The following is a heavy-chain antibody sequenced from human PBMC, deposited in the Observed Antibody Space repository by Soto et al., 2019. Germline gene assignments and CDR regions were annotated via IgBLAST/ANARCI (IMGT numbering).Heavy chain of an antibody. CDR1: GFTFTSYG. J-gene: IGHJ6*02. CDR3: ARSRDGYSFYFYYGMDG. Sequence: HPGGSLRLSCAASGFTFTSYGMHWVRQAPGKGLEWMALILHDGSAEYYADSVKGRFTISRDNSKSTLYLQMNSLRAEDTAVYYCARSRDGYSFYFYYGMDGWGQGTTVTV. D-gene: IGHD4-4*01. CDR2: ILHDGSAE. V-gene: IGHV3-30*03.